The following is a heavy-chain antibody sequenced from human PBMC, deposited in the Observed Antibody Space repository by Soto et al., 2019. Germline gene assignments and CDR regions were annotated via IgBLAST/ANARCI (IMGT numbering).Heavy chain of an antibody. CDR3: ARGDGLGYYDFWSGYPGGYYYYGMDV. J-gene: IGHJ6*02. CDR1: GFTFSSYA. D-gene: IGHD3-3*01. Sequence: PGGSLRLSCASSGFTFSSYAMHWVRQAPGKGLEWVAVISYDGSNKYYADSVKGRFTISRDNSKNTLYLQMNSLRAEDTAVYYCARGDGLGYYDFWSGYPGGYYYYGMDVWGQGTTVTVSS. V-gene: IGHV3-30-3*01. CDR2: ISYDGSNK.